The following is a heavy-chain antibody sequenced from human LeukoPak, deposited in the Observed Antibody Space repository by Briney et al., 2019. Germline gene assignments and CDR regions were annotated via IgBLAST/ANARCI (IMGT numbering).Heavy chain of an antibody. J-gene: IGHJ4*02. V-gene: IGHV4-4*02. Sequence: SGTLYLTCAVSGGSISSSNWWTWVRQPPGKGLEWVGEIYHSASTDYNPSLKSRVTISVDKSNNQFSLRLSSVTAADTAVYYCASRGYSGLDYWGQGTLVTVSS. CDR3: ASRGYSGLDY. D-gene: IGHD5-12*01. CDR1: GGSISSSNW. CDR2: IYHSAST.